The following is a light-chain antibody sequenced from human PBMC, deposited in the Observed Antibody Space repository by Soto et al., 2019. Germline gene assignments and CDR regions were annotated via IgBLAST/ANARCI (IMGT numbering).Light chain of an antibody. V-gene: IGLV2-14*01. Sequence: QSVLTQPASVSGSPGQSITISCTGTSSDVGGYSYVSWYQQHPGKAPKLMIYDVSNRPSGVSNRFSGSKSGNTASLTISGLQPEDEADYYCSSYTSSSSPVVFGGGTKLTVL. J-gene: IGLJ2*01. CDR1: SSDVGGYSY. CDR2: DVS. CDR3: SSYTSSSSPVV.